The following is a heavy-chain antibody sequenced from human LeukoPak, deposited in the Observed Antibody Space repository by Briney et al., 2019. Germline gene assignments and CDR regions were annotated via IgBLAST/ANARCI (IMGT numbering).Heavy chain of an antibody. V-gene: IGHV2-70*01. D-gene: IGHD3-16*01. Sequence: SGPALVKPTQTLTLTCTFSGFSLSTSGMCVSWIRQPPGKALEWLALIDWDDDKYYSTSLKTRLTISKDTSKNQVVLTMTNMDPVDTATYYCARTTYDYVWGSYKAHDYWGQGTLVTVSS. CDR1: GFSLSTSGMC. J-gene: IGHJ4*02. CDR2: IDWDDDK. CDR3: ARTTYDYVWGSYKAHDY.